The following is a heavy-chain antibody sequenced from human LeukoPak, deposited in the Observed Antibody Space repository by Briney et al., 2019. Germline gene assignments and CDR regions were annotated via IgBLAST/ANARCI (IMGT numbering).Heavy chain of an antibody. V-gene: IGHV3-21*01. CDR1: GFTFSSYS. D-gene: IGHD5-12*01. Sequence: GGSLRLSCAASGFTFSSYSMNWVRQAPGKGLEWVSSISSSSSYIYYADSVKGRFTISRDNAKNSLYLQMNSLRAEDTAVYCCARAGYSGYEPFDYWGQGTLVTVSS. J-gene: IGHJ4*02. CDR3: ARAGYSGYEPFDY. CDR2: ISSSSSYI.